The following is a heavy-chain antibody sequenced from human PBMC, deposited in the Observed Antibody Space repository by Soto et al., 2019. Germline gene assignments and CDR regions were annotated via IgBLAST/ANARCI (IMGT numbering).Heavy chain of an antibody. V-gene: IGHV4-39*01. D-gene: IGHD2-15*01. CDR2: IYASGST. CDR1: GDSISSSSYY. J-gene: IGHJ6*02. CDR3: ASVYCSGGSCYSKDV. Sequence: QLQLQESGPGLVKPSETLSLTCTVSGDSISSSSYYWGWIRQPPGKGLEWIGSIYASGSTYYNPSLKSRVTISIDTSKNQFSLKLSSVTAADTAVYYCASVYCSGGSCYSKDVWGQGTTVTVSS.